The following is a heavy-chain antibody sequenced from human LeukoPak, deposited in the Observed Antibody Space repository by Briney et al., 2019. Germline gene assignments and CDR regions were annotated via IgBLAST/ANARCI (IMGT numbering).Heavy chain of an antibody. CDR1: GFTFSSYA. CDR3: AKVEQQLVLPYFDY. V-gene: IGHV3-23*01. D-gene: IGHD6-13*01. Sequence: GGSLRLSCAASGFTFSSYAMSWVRQASGKGLEWVSAISGSGGSTYYADSVKGRFTISRDNSKNTLYLQMNSLRAEDTAVYYCAKVEQQLVLPYFDYWGQGTLVTVSS. CDR2: ISGSGGST. J-gene: IGHJ4*02.